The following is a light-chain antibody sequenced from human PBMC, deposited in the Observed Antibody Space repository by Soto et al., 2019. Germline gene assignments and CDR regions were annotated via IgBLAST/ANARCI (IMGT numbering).Light chain of an antibody. J-gene: IGKJ1*01. CDR2: GAS. V-gene: IGKV3-20*01. CDR3: RQSATSPRT. Sequence: EIVLTQSPGTLSLSPGERATLSCRASQTVGNNYLDWYQQKPGQAPRLLIYGASSRATVIPDRFSGSGSGTDFTLTISRLEPEDVAVYYCRQSATSPRTFGQWTKVEIK. CDR1: QTVGNNY.